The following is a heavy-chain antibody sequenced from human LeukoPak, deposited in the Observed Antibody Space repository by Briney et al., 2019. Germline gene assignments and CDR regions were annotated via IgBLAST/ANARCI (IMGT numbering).Heavy chain of an antibody. V-gene: IGHV3-30*02. J-gene: IGHJ4*02. CDR2: MRFDGSLI. Sequence: QTGGSLRLSCAASGFTFSSYAMHWVRQAPGKGLEWVAFMRFDGSLILYADTVKGRFTISRDNSKNTLYLEMNSLRVEDTSVYYCAPDDPIDSAFIYWGQGTLVTVSS. CDR3: APDDPIDSAFIY. CDR1: GFTFSSYA.